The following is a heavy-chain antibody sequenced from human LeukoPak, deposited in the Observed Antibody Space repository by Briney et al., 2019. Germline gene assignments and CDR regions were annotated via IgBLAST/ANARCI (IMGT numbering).Heavy chain of an antibody. V-gene: IGHV1-2*02. D-gene: IGHD1-1*01. Sequence: ASVKVSCKASGYTFTGCYMHWVRQAPGQGLEWMGWINPNSGGTNYAQKFQGRVTMTRDTSISTAYMELSRLRSDDTAVYYCARGVDWNDGPYFDYWGQGTLVTVSS. CDR2: INPNSGGT. CDR3: ARGVDWNDGPYFDY. CDR1: GYTFTGCY. J-gene: IGHJ4*02.